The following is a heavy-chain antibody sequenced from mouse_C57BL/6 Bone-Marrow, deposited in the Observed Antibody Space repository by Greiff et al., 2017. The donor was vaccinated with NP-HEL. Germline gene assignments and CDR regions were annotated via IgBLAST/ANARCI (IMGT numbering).Heavy chain of an antibody. D-gene: IGHD2-5*01. V-gene: IGHV1-82*01. Sequence: QVQLQQSGPELVKPGASVKISCKASGYAFSSSWMNWVKQRPGKGLEWIGRIYPGDGDTNYNGKFKGKATLTADKSSSTAYMQLSSLTSEDSAVYFCARGGHSNHVGAMDYWGQGTSVTVSS. CDR2: IYPGDGDT. CDR1: GYAFSSSW. CDR3: ARGGHSNHVGAMDY. J-gene: IGHJ4*01.